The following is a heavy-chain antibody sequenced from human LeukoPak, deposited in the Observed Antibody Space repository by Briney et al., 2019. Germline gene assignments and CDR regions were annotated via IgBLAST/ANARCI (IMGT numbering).Heavy chain of an antibody. D-gene: IGHD3-22*01. J-gene: IGHJ6*02. CDR3: ARDGYYYDSSGYKKHYYYGMDV. Sequence: GASVKVSCKASGYTFTIFHIHWVRQAPGQGLEWMGWISAYNGNTNYAQKLQGRVTMTTDTSTSTAYMELRSLRSDDTAVYYCARDGYYYDSSGYKKHYYYGMDVWGQGTTVTVSS. V-gene: IGHV1-18*04. CDR1: GYTFTIFH. CDR2: ISAYNGNT.